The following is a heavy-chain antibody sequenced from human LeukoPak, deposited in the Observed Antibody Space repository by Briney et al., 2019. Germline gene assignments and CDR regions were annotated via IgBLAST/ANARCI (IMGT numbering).Heavy chain of an antibody. D-gene: IGHD3-10*01. J-gene: IGHJ5*02. CDR3: ARDRGWLHWFDP. Sequence: PSQTLSLTCTVSSGSISSSNYYWSWIRQPAGKGLEWIGRIYTSGSTNYNPSLKSRVTMSVDTSKNQLSLKLSSVTAADTAVYYCARDRGWLHWFDPWGQGTLVTVSS. CDR2: IYTSGST. CDR1: SGSISSSNYY. V-gene: IGHV4-61*02.